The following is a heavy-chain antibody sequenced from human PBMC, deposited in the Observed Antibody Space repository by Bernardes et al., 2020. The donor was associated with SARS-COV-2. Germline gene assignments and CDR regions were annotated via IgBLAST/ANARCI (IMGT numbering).Heavy chain of an antibody. CDR2: IDTDGSRT. CDR1: GFTFSSYW. CDR3: ASQIVVAA. D-gene: IGHD3-22*01. J-gene: IGHJ5*02. V-gene: IGHV3-74*01. Sequence: AGSLSLSCTASGFTFSSYWMHWVRQAPGKGLVWVSHIDTDGSRTNYADSVKGRFTISRDNAKNTLYLQMNSLRAEDTAVYYCASQIVVAAWCQGTLVTVSS.